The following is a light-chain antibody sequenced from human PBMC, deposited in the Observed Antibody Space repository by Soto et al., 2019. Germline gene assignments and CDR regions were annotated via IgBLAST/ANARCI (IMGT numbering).Light chain of an antibody. CDR3: QQYNSYSRT. V-gene: IGKV3-20*01. CDR1: QSVSGSY. Sequence: EIVLTQSPGTLSFSPGERATLSCRASQSVSGSYLGWYQQKPGQAPRLLIYGASTRATGIPARFSGSGSGTEFTLTISSLQPDDFATYYCQQYNSYSRTFGQGTKVDIK. J-gene: IGKJ1*01. CDR2: GAS.